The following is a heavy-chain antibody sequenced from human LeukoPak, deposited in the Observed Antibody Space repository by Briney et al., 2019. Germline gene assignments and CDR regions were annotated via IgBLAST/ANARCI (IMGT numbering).Heavy chain of an antibody. V-gene: IGHV3-30*18. CDR3: AKDYRPHDFWNGLVDY. CDR2: ISYDGSNK. J-gene: IGHJ4*02. CDR1: GFTFSNYG. D-gene: IGHD3-3*01. Sequence: GRSLRLSCAASGFTFSNYGMHWVRQAPGKGLEWVTLISYDGSNKYYADSVKGRFTISRDNSKNTLYLQMNSLRAEDTAVYYCAKDYRPHDFWNGLVDYWGQGTLVTVSS.